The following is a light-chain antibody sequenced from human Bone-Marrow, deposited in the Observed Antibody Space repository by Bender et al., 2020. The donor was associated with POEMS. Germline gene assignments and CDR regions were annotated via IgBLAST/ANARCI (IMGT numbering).Light chain of an antibody. CDR1: SSDIGGYNY. J-gene: IGLJ2*01. V-gene: IGLV2-8*01. CDR2: EVN. Sequence: QSALTQPPSASGSPGQSVTISCTGASSDIGGYNYVSWYQQHPGTSPKLMIYEVNNRPSGVPDRFSGSKSGNTASLTISGLQAEDETDYYCCSYAGSSTFVVFGGGTRLTVL. CDR3: CSYAGSSTFVV.